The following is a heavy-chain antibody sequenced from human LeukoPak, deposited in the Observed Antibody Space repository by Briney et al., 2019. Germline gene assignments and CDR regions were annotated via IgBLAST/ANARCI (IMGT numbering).Heavy chain of an antibody. CDR3: ARAQDYDSSGYVDAFDM. V-gene: IGHV3-33*01. CDR1: GFTFSIYG. CDR2: IWYDGSKK. D-gene: IGHD3-22*01. Sequence: GGSLRLSCAASGFTFSIYGMHWVRQAPGKGLEWVAVIWYDGSKKYYADSVKGRFTISRDNSKNTLYLQMNSLRVEDTAVYYCARAQDYDSSGYVDAFDMWGQGTMVTASS. J-gene: IGHJ3*02.